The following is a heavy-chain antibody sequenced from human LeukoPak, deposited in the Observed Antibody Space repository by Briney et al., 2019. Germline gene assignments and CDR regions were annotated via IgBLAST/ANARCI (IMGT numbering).Heavy chain of an antibody. CDR1: GFTVSSNY. CDR3: ARSGGTTDVRFDY. V-gene: IGHV3-53*01. D-gene: IGHD4-17*01. CDR2: IYSGGST. Sequence: GGSLRLSCAASGFTVSSNYMSWVRQAPGKGLEWVSVIYSGGSTYYADSVKGRFTISRDNSKNTLYLQMNSLRAEDTAVYYCARSGGTTDVRFDYWGQGTLVTVSS. J-gene: IGHJ4*02.